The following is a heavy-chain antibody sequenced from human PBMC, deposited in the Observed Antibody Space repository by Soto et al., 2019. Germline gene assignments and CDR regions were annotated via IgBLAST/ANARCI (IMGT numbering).Heavy chain of an antibody. D-gene: IGHD3-16*01. J-gene: IGHJ6*03. CDR3: ARDHLGGDMDV. CDR1: GFTFTNYA. Sequence: GGSLRLSCAASGFTFTNYALSWVRQAPGKGLEWVSSISGSGSETYYADSVKGRFTISRDSYENTVYLQMNGLRAEDTAVYYCARDHLGGDMDVWGKGTTVTVSS. V-gene: IGHV3-23*01. CDR2: ISGSGSET.